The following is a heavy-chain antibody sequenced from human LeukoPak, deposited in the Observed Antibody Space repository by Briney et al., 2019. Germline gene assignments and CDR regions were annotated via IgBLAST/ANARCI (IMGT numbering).Heavy chain of an antibody. Sequence: PGGSLRLSCAASAFTFSSYGMSWVRRAPGKGLEWVSGISGGGGSPNYADSVKGRFTISRDNSKNTLYLQMSSLRAEDTAVYYCAKSVGLTYFYHHMDVWGKGTTVTISS. CDR1: AFTFSSYG. D-gene: IGHD2/OR15-2a*01. CDR2: ISGGGGSP. J-gene: IGHJ6*03. V-gene: IGHV3-23*01. CDR3: AKSVGLTYFYHHMDV.